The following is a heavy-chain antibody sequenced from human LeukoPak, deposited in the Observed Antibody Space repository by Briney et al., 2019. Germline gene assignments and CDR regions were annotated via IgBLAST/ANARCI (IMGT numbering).Heavy chain of an antibody. CDR3: ARVLAAAGTKKSIDY. Sequence: SETLSLTCAVYGGSFSGYYWSWIRQPPGKGLEWIGEINHSGSTNYNPSLKSRVTISVDTSKNQFSLKLSSVTAADTAVYYCARVLAAAGTKKSIDYWGQGTLVTVSS. CDR2: INHSGST. D-gene: IGHD6-13*01. J-gene: IGHJ4*02. CDR1: GGSFSGYY. V-gene: IGHV4-34*01.